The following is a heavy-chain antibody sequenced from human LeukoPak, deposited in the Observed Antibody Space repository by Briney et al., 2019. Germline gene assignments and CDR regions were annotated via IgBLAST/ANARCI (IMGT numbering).Heavy chain of an antibody. D-gene: IGHD3-10*01. J-gene: IGHJ4*02. CDR1: RFTFSSFA. V-gene: IGHV3-23*01. Sequence: GGSLRLSCEASRFTFSSFAMSWVRQAPGKGLEWVSAISGSGGSTYYADSVKGRFTISRDNSKNTLYLQMNSLRAEDTAVYYCAKDQTSGSYFDYWGRGTLVTVSS. CDR3: AKDQTSGSYFDY. CDR2: ISGSGGST.